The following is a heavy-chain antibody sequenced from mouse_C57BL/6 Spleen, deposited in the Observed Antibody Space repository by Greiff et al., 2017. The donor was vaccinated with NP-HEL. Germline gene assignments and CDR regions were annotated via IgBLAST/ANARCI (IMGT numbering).Heavy chain of an antibody. D-gene: IGHD4-1*02. Sequence: DVHLVESGGGLVQPGGSMKLSCVASGFTFSNYWMNWVRQSPEKGLEWVAQIRLKSDNYATHYAESVKGRFTISRDDSKSSVYLQMNNLRAEDTGIYYCTGPTGPWFAYWGQGTLVTVSA. CDR2: IRLKSDNYAT. CDR3: TGPTGPWFAY. V-gene: IGHV6-3*01. CDR1: GFTFSNYW. J-gene: IGHJ3*01.